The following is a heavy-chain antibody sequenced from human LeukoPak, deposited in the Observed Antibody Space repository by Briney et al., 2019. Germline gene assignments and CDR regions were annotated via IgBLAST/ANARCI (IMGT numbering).Heavy chain of an antibody. CDR1: GYTFTSYY. V-gene: IGHV1-46*01. J-gene: IGHJ4*02. CDR3: ARDHSSSWYTIYFDY. Sequence: GASVKVSCKASGYTFTSYYMHWVRQAPGQGLEWMGIINPTGGSTSYAQKFQGRVTMTRDTSTSTVYMELSSLRSEDTAVYYCARDHSSSWYTIYFDYWGQGTLVTVSS. D-gene: IGHD6-13*01. CDR2: INPTGGST.